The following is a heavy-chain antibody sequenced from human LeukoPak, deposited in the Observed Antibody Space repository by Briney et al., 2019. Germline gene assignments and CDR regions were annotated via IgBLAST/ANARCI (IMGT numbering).Heavy chain of an antibody. CDR3: ARHIVVAVTNSFFDY. Sequence: GESLKISCKGSGYSFTNYWIGWVRQMPGKGLEWMGIINPGDSATRYSPSFQGQVTISADKSISTAYLQWSSLKASDTAMYYCARHIVVAVTNSFFDYWGQGTLVTASS. J-gene: IGHJ4*02. CDR2: INPGDSAT. D-gene: IGHD2-15*01. CDR1: GYSFTNYW. V-gene: IGHV5-51*01.